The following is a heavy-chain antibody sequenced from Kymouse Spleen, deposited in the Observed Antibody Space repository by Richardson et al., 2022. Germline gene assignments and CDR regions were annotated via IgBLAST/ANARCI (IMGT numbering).Heavy chain of an antibody. D-gene: IGHD1-7*01. Sequence: QVQLQQWGAGLLKPSETLSLTCAVYGGSFSGYYWSWIRQPPGKGLEWIGEINHSGSTNYNPSLKSRVTISVDTSKNQFSLKLSSVTAADTAVYYCARDNWNYGYYYYGMDVWGQGTTVTVSS. J-gene: IGHJ6*02. CDR2: INHSGST. V-gene: IGHV4-34*01. CDR3: ARDNWNYGYYYYGMDV. CDR1: GGSFSGYY.